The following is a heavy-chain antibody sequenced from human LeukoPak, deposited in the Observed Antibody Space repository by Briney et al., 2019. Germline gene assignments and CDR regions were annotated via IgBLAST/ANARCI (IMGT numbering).Heavy chain of an antibody. V-gene: IGHV4-59*08. CDR2: VFHSGTT. Sequence: SETLSLTCNVSGDSLTSHFWSWIRQTPGKGLEWIGYVFHSGTTNYSPSLKSRVTISLDTSKKQFYLRLASVTAADTAVYHCARRMATVTDAFDIWGRGTMVSVSS. J-gene: IGHJ3*02. D-gene: IGHD5-24*01. CDR3: ARRMATVTDAFDI. CDR1: GDSLTSHF.